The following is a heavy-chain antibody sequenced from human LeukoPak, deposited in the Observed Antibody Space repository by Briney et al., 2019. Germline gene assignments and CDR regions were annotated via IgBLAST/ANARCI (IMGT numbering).Heavy chain of an antibody. Sequence: NASETLSLTCSVSGGSISSLYWSWIRQPPGKGLEWIGYIYYSGSNNYNPSLKSRVTISVDTSKNQFSVKLSSVTAADTAVYYCARETDYYDSSGYNYYYYMDVWGKGTTVTVSS. D-gene: IGHD3-22*01. CDR2: IYYSGSN. CDR3: ARETDYYDSSGYNYYYYMDV. J-gene: IGHJ6*03. V-gene: IGHV4-59*01. CDR1: GGSISSLY.